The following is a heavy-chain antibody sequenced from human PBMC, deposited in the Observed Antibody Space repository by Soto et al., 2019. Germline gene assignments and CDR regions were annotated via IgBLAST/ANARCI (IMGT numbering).Heavy chain of an antibody. CDR2: ISGSGGTT. CDR1: GFTFSSYA. V-gene: IGHV3-23*01. D-gene: IGHD3-10*02. CDR3: ATTANGCCSAFGM. Sequence: EVQLLESGGGLVQPGGSLRLSCAASGFTFSSYAMSWVRQAPGKGLEWVSAISGSGGTTYYADSVKGRFTFSRDNSKNAVYRQRNSLRAEDTAVCYCATTANGCCSAFGMWGQGTMVTVS. J-gene: IGHJ3*02.